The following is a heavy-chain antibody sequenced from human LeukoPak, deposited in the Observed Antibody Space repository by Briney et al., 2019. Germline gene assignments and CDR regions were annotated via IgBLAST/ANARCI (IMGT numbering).Heavy chain of an antibody. CDR1: GGSISSYY. CDR2: IYTSGST. V-gene: IGHV4-4*07. J-gene: IGHJ6*03. CDR3: ARGYSDLDFGAVYYYYYMDV. Sequence: SETLPLTCTVSGGSISSYYWSWIRQPPGKGLEWIGRIYTSGSTNYNPSLKSRVTMSVDTSKNQFSLKLSSVTAADTAVYYCARGYSDLDFGAVYYYYYMDVWGKGTTVTVSS. D-gene: IGHD4-11*01.